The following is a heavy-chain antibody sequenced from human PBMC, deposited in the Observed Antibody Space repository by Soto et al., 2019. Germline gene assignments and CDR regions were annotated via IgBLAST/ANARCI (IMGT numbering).Heavy chain of an antibody. CDR3: DRGPRAHNWFDH. Sequence: QLQLQESGSGLVKPSQTLSLTCAVSGGSISSGCYSWSWLRQPPGKGLELIGYIYHSGGTYYNPSLTSRVTISVDRSKNQLSLKRSSVTAAETAVYYFDRGPRAHNWFDHCGQGTLVTVSS. V-gene: IGHV4-30-2*01. J-gene: IGHJ5*02. CDR1: GGSISSGCYS. CDR2: IYHSGGT.